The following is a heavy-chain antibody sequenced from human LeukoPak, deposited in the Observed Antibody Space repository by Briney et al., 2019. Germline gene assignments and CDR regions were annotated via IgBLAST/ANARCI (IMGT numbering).Heavy chain of an antibody. CDR3: ARRGVRLSFYYFDY. CDR2: IYPGDSDT. Sequence: GESLKISGKGSGSRFTSYWIGWVGRLPGKGREWMGIIYPGDSDTSYSPSFQGQVTISADKSISTAYLQWSSLKASDTAMYYCARRGVRLSFYYFDYWGQGTLVTVSS. CDR1: GSRFTSYW. V-gene: IGHV5-51*01. J-gene: IGHJ4*02. D-gene: IGHD4-17*01.